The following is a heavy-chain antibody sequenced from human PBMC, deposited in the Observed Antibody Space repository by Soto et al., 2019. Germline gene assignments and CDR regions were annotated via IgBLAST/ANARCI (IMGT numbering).Heavy chain of an antibody. D-gene: IGHD6-6*01. CDR3: AVSIGARYFDY. J-gene: IGHJ4*02. V-gene: IGHV4-30-4*01. CDR2: IYYSGST. Sequence: QVQLQESGPGLVKPSQTLSLTCTVSGGSISSGDYYWSWIRQPPGKGREWIGYIYYSGSTYYNPSXXXXXXXXXXXXXXXXXXXXXXXXXXXXXVXYCAVSIGARYFDYWGQGTLVTVSS. CDR1: GGSISSGDYY.